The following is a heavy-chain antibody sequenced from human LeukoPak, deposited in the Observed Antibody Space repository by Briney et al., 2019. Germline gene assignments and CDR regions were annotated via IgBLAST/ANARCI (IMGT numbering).Heavy chain of an antibody. Sequence: SETLSLTCTVSGGSISSHYWSWIRQPPGKGLEWIGYIYYSGSTNYNPSLKSRVTISVDTSKNQFSLKLSSVTAADTAVYYCARAGPPVDYWGQGTLVTVSS. CDR2: IYYSGST. CDR3: ARAGPPVDY. D-gene: IGHD1-14*01. J-gene: IGHJ4*02. V-gene: IGHV4-59*11. CDR1: GGSISSHY.